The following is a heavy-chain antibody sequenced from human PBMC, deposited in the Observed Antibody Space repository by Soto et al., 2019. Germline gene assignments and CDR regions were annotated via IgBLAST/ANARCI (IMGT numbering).Heavy chain of an antibody. CDR3: TTDTHFTMKLVRFDY. J-gene: IGHJ4*01. V-gene: IGHV3-15*07. Sequence: EVQLVESGGGLVEPGGSLRLSCAASGFTFTNAWINWVRQAPGKGLEWVGRIKSKVAGGTTDFAATVKSRFAISRDDSRNMVYFQMTSLKIQDTAVYYCTTDTHFTMKLVRFDYWCLGTLVTVSS. D-gene: IGHD3-22*01. CDR1: GFTFTNAW. CDR2: IKSKVAGGTT.